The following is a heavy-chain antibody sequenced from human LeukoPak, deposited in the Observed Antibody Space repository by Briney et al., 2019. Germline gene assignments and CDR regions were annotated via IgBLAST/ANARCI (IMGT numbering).Heavy chain of an antibody. D-gene: IGHD3-10*01. CDR1: GFTFSSYS. Sequence: PGGSLRLSCAASGFTFSSYSINWVRQAPGKGLEWVSSISSSSSYIYYADSVKGRFTISRDNAKNSLYLQMNSLRAEDTAVYYCARDQYYYGSGSYYPAYGMDVWGQGTTVTVSS. CDR2: ISSSSSYI. J-gene: IGHJ6*02. V-gene: IGHV3-21*01. CDR3: ARDQYYYGSGSYYPAYGMDV.